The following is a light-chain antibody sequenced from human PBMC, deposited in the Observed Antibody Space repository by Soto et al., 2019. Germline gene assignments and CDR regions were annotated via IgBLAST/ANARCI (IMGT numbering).Light chain of an antibody. J-gene: IGKJ1*01. CDR1: RTVNNNY. Sequence: EILFTQSPGTLSFSPGERATLSCRASRTVNNNYLAWYQQKPGQAPRLLLFDASTRATGIPDRFSGSGSGTDFTLTISRLEPEDFAVYYCQVYGMSPKTFGQGTKVDIK. CDR2: DAS. V-gene: IGKV3-20*01. CDR3: QVYGMSPKT.